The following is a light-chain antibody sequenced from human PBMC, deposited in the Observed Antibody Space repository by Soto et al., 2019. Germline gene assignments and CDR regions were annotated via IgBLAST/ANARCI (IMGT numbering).Light chain of an antibody. CDR3: HQYGSSPRT. Sequence: EIVLTQSPGTLSLSPGERVTLSCSVSQIVTSDYLAWYHQDPGQAPRLLIYGASNRATGIPDRFSGSGSGTDFTLSISRLEPGDFGMYFCHQYGSSPRTFGQGTKVDI. J-gene: IGKJ1*01. CDR2: GAS. CDR1: QIVTSDY. V-gene: IGKV3-20*01.